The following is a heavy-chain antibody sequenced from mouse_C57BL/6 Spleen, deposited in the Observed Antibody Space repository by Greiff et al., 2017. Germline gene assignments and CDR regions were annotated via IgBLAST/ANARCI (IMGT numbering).Heavy chain of an antibody. D-gene: IGHD2-4*01. CDR2: IRNKANGYTT. Sequence: EVKLEESGGGLVQPGGSLSLSCAASGFTFTDYYMSWVRQPPGKALEWLGFIRNKANGYTTEYSASVKGRFTISRDNSQSILYLQMKALRAEDSATYYCARYPLGDYDAWFAYWGQGTLVTVSA. CDR3: ARYPLGDYDAWFAY. CDR1: GFTFTDYY. V-gene: IGHV7-3*01. J-gene: IGHJ3*01.